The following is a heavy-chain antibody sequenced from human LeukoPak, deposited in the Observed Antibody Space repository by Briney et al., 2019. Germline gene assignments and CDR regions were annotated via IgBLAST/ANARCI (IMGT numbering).Heavy chain of an antibody. J-gene: IGHJ6*03. CDR3: ARSYSSSSHPYYYYMDV. V-gene: IGHV3-21*01. D-gene: IGHD6-6*01. CDR1: GFTFSSYS. CDR2: ISSSSSYI. Sequence: GGSLRLSCAASGFTFSSYSMNWVRQAPGKGLEWVSSISSSSSYIYYADSVKGRFTISRDNAKNSLYLQMSSLRAEDTAVYYCARSYSSSSHPYYYYMDVWGKGTTVTVSS.